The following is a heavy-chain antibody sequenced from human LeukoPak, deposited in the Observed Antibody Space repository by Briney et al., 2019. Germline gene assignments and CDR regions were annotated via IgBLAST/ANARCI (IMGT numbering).Heavy chain of an antibody. CDR2: IYTSGST. J-gene: IGHJ4*02. D-gene: IGHD6-19*01. Sequence: SETLSLTCTVSGGSISSGSYYWSWIRQPAGKGLEWIGRIYTSGSTNYNPSLKSRVTISVDTSKNQFSLKLSSVTAADTAVYYCARGYSSGWYRFDYWGQGTLVTVSS. CDR3: ARGYSSGWYRFDY. V-gene: IGHV4-61*02. CDR1: GGSISSGSYY.